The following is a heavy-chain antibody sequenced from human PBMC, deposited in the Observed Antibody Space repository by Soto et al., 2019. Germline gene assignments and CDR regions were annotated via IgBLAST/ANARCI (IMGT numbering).Heavy chain of an antibody. CDR3: ARAVRIAATPYFDY. J-gene: IGHJ4*02. Sequence: PSETLSLTCTVSGGSISSYYWSWIRQPPGKGLEWIGYIYYSGSTNYNPSLKSRVTISVDTSKNQFSLKLSSVTAADTAVYYCARAVRIAATPYFDYWGQGTLVTVSS. CDR1: GGSISSYY. D-gene: IGHD6-25*01. V-gene: IGHV4-59*01. CDR2: IYYSGST.